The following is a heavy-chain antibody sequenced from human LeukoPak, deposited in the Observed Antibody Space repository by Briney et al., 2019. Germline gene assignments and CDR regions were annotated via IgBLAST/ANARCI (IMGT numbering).Heavy chain of an antibody. Sequence: SETLSLTCTVSGGSISSYYWSWIRQPPGKGLEWIGYIYYSGSTNYNPSLKSRVTISVDTSKNQFSLKLSSVTAADTAVYYCAGTPVPDLGARLDYYYGMDVWGQGTTVTVSS. J-gene: IGHJ6*02. V-gene: IGHV4-59*08. CDR2: IYYSGST. CDR3: AGTPVPDLGARLDYYYGMDV. CDR1: GGSISSYY. D-gene: IGHD1-26*01.